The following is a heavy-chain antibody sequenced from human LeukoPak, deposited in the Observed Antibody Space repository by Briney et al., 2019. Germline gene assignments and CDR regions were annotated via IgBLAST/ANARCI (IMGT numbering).Heavy chain of an antibody. V-gene: IGHV3-48*01. CDR2: ISSGNSNI. D-gene: IGHD3-10*01. CDR3: AKAAMVRGVTYYYYYMDV. Sequence: GGSLRLSCAASGFTFSSYTMNWVRQAPGKGLEWVSYISSGNSNIYYADSVKGRFTISRDNAKNSLYLQMNSLRAEDTAVYYCAKAAMVRGVTYYYYYMDVWGKGTTVTISS. J-gene: IGHJ6*03. CDR1: GFTFSSYT.